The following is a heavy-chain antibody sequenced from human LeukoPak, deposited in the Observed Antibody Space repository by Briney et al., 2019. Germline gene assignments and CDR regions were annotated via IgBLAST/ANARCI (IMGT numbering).Heavy chain of an antibody. CDR3: ARAQNYGDYDY. CDR1: GGSISSYY. CDR2: IYYSGST. V-gene: IGHV4-59*01. D-gene: IGHD4-17*01. Sequence: PSETLSLTCTVSGGSISSYYWSWIRQPPGKGLEWIGYIYYSGSTNYNPSLNSRLSISIDPSKNQFSLKLRSVTAADTAVYFCARAQNYGDYDYWGQGTLVTVSS. J-gene: IGHJ4*02.